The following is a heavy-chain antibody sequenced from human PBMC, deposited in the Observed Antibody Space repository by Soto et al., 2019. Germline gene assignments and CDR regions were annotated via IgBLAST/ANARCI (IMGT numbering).Heavy chain of an antibody. V-gene: IGHV3-74*01. CDR1: GFTFSKHW. D-gene: IGHD2-8*02. J-gene: IGHJ4*02. Sequence: GGSLRLSCAASGFTFSKHWMHWVRQAPGKGLVWVSHIKTDGSFTRDADSVKGRFTISRDNARNTLYLQMNSLRAEDTAVYYCERDTTWSLDYWGPATLLTVSS. CDR3: ERDTTWSLDY. CDR2: IKTDGSFT.